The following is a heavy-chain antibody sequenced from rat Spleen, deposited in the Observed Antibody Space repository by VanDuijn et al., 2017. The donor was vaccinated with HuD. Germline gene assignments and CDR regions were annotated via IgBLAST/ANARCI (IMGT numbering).Heavy chain of an antibody. V-gene: IGHV5-7*01. D-gene: IGHD4-2*01. J-gene: IGHJ4*01. Sequence: EVQLVESGGGLVQPGRSLKLSCAASGFTFSDYNMAWVRQAPKKGLEWVATISYDGSSTYYRDSVKGRFTISRDNAKSTLYLQMDSLRSEDTATYYCARGLLGGVMDAWGQGASVTVSS. CDR2: ISYDGSST. CDR1: GFTFSDYN. CDR3: ARGLLGGVMDA.